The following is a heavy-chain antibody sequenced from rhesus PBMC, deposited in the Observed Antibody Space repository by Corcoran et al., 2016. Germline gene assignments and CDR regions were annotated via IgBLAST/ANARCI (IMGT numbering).Heavy chain of an antibody. CDR1: GFTFSSYG. CDR3: AKNTNFWTGYYFDY. CDR2: INSGGGST. Sequence: EVQLVETGGGLVQPGGSLKLSCAASGFTFSSYGMSWVRQAPGKGLEWVSAINSGGGSTYYADSVNGRFTISRDNSKNTLSLQMNSLRAEDTDVYYCAKNTNFWTGYYFDYWGQGVLVTVSS. V-gene: IGHV3S5*01. J-gene: IGHJ4*01. D-gene: IGHD3-3*01.